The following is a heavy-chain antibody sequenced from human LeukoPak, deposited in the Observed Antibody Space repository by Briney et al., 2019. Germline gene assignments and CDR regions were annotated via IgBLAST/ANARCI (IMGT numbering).Heavy chain of an antibody. Sequence: SETLSLTCSVSGGSITNYYWSWIRQSPGKGLEWIGFIYNTGRTNYNPSLQSRVTISVDTSKNQFSLKLTSVSAADTAVYYCARLSGSPHPPFDYWGQGTLVTVSS. CDR3: ARLSGSPHPPFDY. V-gene: IGHV4-59*08. CDR2: IYNTGRT. J-gene: IGHJ4*02. D-gene: IGHD1-26*01. CDR1: GGSITNYY.